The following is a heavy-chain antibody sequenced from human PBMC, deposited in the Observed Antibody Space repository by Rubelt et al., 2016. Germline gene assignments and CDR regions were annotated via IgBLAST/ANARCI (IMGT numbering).Heavy chain of an antibody. CDR3: ARAHFGTRNAFDI. D-gene: IGHD3-10*01. CDR2: ISDSGDTT. CDR1: GFSFRDYA. Sequence: LVQPGGSLRLSCAAPGFSFRDYAMSWVRQAPGRGLEWVSGISDSGDTTYYIDAVKGRFTISRDNFKNTLYLQMNSLRAEDTAVYYCARAHFGTRNAFDIWGQGTMVTVSS. V-gene: IGHV3-23*01. J-gene: IGHJ3*02.